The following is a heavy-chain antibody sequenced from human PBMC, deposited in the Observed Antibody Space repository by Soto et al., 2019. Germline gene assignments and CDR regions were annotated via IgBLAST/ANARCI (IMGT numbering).Heavy chain of an antibody. J-gene: IGHJ6*02. CDR2: IYWDADK. CDR1: GFSLSTSGVG. D-gene: IGHD2-15*01. Sequence: QITLKESGPTLVKPTQTLTLTCTFSGFSLSTSGVGVAWIRQPPGEALEWLALIYWDADKRYRPSLESRLTISNDTSKKQVVLTMTYMDSVDTATYYCAYLPCSGGSCYWFSFSGMDVWGQGTTVTVSS. CDR3: AYLPCSGGSCYWFSFSGMDV. V-gene: IGHV2-5*02.